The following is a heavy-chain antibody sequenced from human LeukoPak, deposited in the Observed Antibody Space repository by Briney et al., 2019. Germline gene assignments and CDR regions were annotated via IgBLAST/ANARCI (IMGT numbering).Heavy chain of an antibody. CDR2: IYSGGST. V-gene: IGHV3-53*01. J-gene: IGHJ4*02. D-gene: IGHD3-10*01. CDR1: GFTVSNTY. CDR3: ASMGTCFGSGTYFAA. Sequence: SGGSLRHSCLLSGFTVSNTYVSWVRQAPGKGLEWVSVIYSGGSTYYTDSVKGRFTISRDNSKNTVNLQMKSLRAEDTAVYYCASMGTCFGSGTYFAAGGQGTLVTVSA.